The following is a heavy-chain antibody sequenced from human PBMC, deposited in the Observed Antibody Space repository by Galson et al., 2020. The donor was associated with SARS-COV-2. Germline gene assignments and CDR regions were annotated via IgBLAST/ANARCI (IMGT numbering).Heavy chain of an antibody. CDR2: ISYDGSNK. CDR1: GFTFSSYA. D-gene: IGHD3-3*01. CDR3: ARDFINLDRYYDFWSGYYPYYYYYGMDV. V-gene: IGHV3-30-3*01. J-gene: IGHJ6*02. Sequence: GESLKIYCAASGFTFSSYAMHWVRQAPGKGLEWVAVISYDGSNKYYADSVKGRFTISRDNSKNTLYLQMNSLRAEDTAVYYCARDFINLDRYYDFWSGYYPYYYYYGMDVWGQGTTVTVSS.